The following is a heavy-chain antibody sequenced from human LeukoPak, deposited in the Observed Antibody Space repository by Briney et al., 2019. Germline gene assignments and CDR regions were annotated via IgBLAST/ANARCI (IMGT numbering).Heavy chain of an antibody. D-gene: IGHD3-3*01. Sequence: GGSLRLSCAASGFTFSSYAMHWVRQAPGKGLEWVAVISYDGSNKYYADSVKGRFTISRDNSKNTLYLQMNSLRAEDTAVYYCAKSDDFWSGYYERRYFDYWGQGTLVTVSS. CDR2: ISYDGSNK. CDR3: AKSDDFWSGYYERRYFDY. V-gene: IGHV3-30-3*02. CDR1: GFTFSSYA. J-gene: IGHJ4*02.